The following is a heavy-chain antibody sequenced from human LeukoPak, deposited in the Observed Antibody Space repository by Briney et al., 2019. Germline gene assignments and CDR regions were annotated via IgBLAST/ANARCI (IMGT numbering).Heavy chain of an antibody. Sequence: PGGSLRLSCAASGFTVSTNYMSWVHQAPGKGLEWVSVIYTGGSTYYADSVKGRFTISRDNSKNTLYLQMNSLRAEDTAVYYCARDEGDPSRGAYYDISTGYTKDAFDIWGQGTMVTVSS. D-gene: IGHD3-9*01. CDR3: ARDEGDPSRGAYYDISTGYTKDAFDI. J-gene: IGHJ3*02. V-gene: IGHV3-66*01. CDR2: IYTGGST. CDR1: GFTVSTNY.